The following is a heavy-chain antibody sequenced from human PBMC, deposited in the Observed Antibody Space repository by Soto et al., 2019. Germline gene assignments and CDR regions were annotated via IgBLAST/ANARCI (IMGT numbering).Heavy chain of an antibody. CDR3: AREGFDHRPDY. V-gene: IGHV4-4*02. CDR2: MFASGSS. J-gene: IGHJ4*03. CDR1: GDSISSPNW. Sequence: SETLSLTCAVSGDSISSPNWWSWYRQPPGKGLELIGEMFASGSSNYNPSLNGRVTISLDTSKNHFSLKLTSLTAADTAIYYCAREGFDHRPDYWGQGTTVTVSS.